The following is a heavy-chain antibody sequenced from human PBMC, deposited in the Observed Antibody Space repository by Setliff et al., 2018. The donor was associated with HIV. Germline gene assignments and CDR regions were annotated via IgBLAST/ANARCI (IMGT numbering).Heavy chain of an antibody. Sequence: GASVKVSCKASGYTFTSCFMHWVRQAPGQGLEYMGIIDPSDGTTDYVEKFQGRVTMTTDTSTSTAYMELRSLRSDDTAVYYCARDGVCSGGSCYPAGLLDYWGQGTLVTVSS. CDR2: IDPSDGTT. CDR1: GYTFTSCF. CDR3: ARDGVCSGGSCYPAGLLDY. J-gene: IGHJ4*02. V-gene: IGHV1-46*01. D-gene: IGHD2-15*01.